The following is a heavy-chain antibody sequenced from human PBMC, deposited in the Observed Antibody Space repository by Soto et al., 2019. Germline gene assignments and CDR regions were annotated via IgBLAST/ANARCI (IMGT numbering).Heavy chain of an antibody. J-gene: IGHJ3*02. D-gene: IGHD5-18*01. CDR1: GGSISSGGYS. V-gene: IGHV4-30-2*01. CDR3: ARGRYSYGSYYGGDAFDI. CDR2: IYHSGST. Sequence: PSETLSLTCAVSGGSISSGGYSWSWIRQPPGKGLEWIGYIYHSGSTYYNPSLKSRVTISVDRSKNQFSLKLSSVTAADTAVYYCARGRYSYGSYYGGDAFDIWGQGTMVTVSS.